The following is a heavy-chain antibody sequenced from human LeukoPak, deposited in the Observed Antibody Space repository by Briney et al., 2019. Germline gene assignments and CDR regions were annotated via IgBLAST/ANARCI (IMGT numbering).Heavy chain of an antibody. CDR1: GGSISSSSYY. V-gene: IGHV4-39*02. Sequence: SETLSLTCTVSGGSISSSSYYWGWIRQPPGKGLEWIGSIYYSGSTYYNPSLKSRVTISVDTSKNQFSLKLSSVTAADTAVYYCAREGVIVVPAAMTYYYYYYMDVWGKGTTVTISS. CDR3: AREGVIVVPAAMTYYYYYYMDV. CDR2: IYYSGST. J-gene: IGHJ6*03. D-gene: IGHD2-2*01.